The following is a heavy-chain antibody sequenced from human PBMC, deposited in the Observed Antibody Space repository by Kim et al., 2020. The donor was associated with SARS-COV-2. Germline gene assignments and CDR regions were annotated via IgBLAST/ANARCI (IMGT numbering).Heavy chain of an antibody. D-gene: IGHD2-2*01. CDR1: GCSISSYY. Sequence: SETLSLTCTVSGCSISSYYWSWIRQPPGKGLEWIGYIYSSGSTNYNPSLKSRVTISVDTSKNQFSLKLSSVTAADTAVYYCARDGLVPAAMDYWGQGTLVTVSS. V-gene: IGHV4-59*13. CDR2: IYSSGST. CDR3: ARDGLVPAAMDY. J-gene: IGHJ4*02.